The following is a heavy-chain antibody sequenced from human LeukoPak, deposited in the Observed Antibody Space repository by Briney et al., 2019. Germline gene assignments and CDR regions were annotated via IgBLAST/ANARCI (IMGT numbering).Heavy chain of an antibody. CDR1: GFTFSNAW. V-gene: IGHV3-15*01. Sequence: GGSLRLSCAASGFTFSNAWMSWVRQAPGKGLEWVGRIKSKTDGGTTDYAAPVKGRFTISRDDSKNTLYLQMNSLKTEDTAVYYCTTDPLPRRYYYYYYMDVWGKGTTVTISS. J-gene: IGHJ6*03. D-gene: IGHD1-1*01. CDR3: TTDPLPRRYYYYYYMDV. CDR2: IKSKTDGGTT.